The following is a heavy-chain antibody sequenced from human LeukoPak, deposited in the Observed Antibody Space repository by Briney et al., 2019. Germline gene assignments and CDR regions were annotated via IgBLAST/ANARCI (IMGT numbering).Heavy chain of an antibody. V-gene: IGHV4-34*01. J-gene: IGHJ6*04. Sequence: PSETLSLTCAVYGGSFSGYYWSWIRQPPGKGLEWIGEINHSGSTNYNPSLKSRVTISVDPSKNQFSLKLSSVTAADTAVYYCARERRDYYYGMDVWGKGTTVTVSS. CDR1: GGSFSGYY. D-gene: IGHD1-1*01. CDR2: INHSGST. CDR3: ARERRDYYYGMDV.